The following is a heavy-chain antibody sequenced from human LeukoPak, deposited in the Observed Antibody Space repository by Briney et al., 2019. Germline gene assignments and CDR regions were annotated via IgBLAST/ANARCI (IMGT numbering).Heavy chain of an antibody. D-gene: IGHD3-10*01. V-gene: IGHV1-18*01. CDR3: VRGVTMVRGLKSGYYYGMDV. CDR1: GYTFTSYG. CDR2: ISAYNGNT. J-gene: IGHJ6*02. Sequence: GASVKVSCKASGYTFTSYGISWVRQAPGQGLEWMGWISAYNGNTNYAQKLQGRVTMTTDTSTSTAYMELRSLRSDDTAVYYCVRGVTMVRGLKSGYYYGMDVWGQGTTVTVSS.